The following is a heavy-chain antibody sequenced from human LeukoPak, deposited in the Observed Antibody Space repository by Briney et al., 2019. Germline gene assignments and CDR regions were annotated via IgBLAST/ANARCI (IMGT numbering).Heavy chain of an antibody. J-gene: IGHJ4*02. CDR2: ISSNGGST. CDR1: GFTFSSYA. CDR3: VAHCSSTSCYLSFFDY. D-gene: IGHD2-2*01. V-gene: IGHV3-64D*06. Sequence: GGSLRLSCSASGFTFSSYAMPWVRQAPGKGLEYVSAISSNGGSTYYADSVKGRFTISRDNSKNTLYLQMSSLRAEDTAVYYCVAHCSSTSCYLSFFDYWGQGTLVTVSS.